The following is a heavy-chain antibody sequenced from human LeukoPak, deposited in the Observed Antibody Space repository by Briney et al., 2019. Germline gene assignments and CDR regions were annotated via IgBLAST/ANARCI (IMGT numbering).Heavy chain of an antibody. CDR3: ARDYSDYYFDY. V-gene: IGHV3-21*01. D-gene: IGHD4-11*01. CDR2: ISGSNSYI. CDR1: GFTFNSYS. J-gene: IGHJ4*02. Sequence: GGSLRLSCAASGFTFNSYSMNWVRQAPGKGLEWVSSISGSNSYIYYADSMKGRFTISRDNAKNSLYLQMNSLRAEDTAVYYCARDYSDYYFDYWGQGTLVTVSS.